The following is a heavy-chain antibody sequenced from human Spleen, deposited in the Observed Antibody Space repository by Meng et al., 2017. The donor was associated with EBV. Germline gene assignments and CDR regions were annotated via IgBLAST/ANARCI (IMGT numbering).Heavy chain of an antibody. CDR2: FLPILGAP. CDR3: ARESGRGYSSDY. Sequence: HCEAEVKTPRSSVKVSCKASGGTFRISAICWLRKAPGQGLEWMGGFLPILGAPNYAQRFQDRVTITADESTSTGYMELSSLRSDDTAVYYCARESGRGYSSDYWGQGTLVTVSS. CDR1: GGTFRISA. D-gene: IGHD5-18*01. V-gene: IGHV1-69*01. J-gene: IGHJ4*02.